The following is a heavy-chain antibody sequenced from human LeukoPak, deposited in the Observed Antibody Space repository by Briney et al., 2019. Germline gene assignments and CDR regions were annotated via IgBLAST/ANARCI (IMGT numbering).Heavy chain of an antibody. J-gene: IGHJ4*02. CDR3: ARTDYDILTPSKTCVF. V-gene: IGHV4-34*01. CDR1: GGSFSGYY. Sequence: SDTLSLTYAVYGGSFSGYYWSWIRQPPGKGLEWIGEINHSGSTNYNPSLKCQVTISLDASKNQFPLMRISVTPADTGVYYCARTDYDILTPSKTCVFWGERTLVTVSS. CDR2: INHSGST. D-gene: IGHD3-9*01.